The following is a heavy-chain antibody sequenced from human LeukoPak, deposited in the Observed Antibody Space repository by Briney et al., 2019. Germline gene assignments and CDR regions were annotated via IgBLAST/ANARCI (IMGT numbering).Heavy chain of an antibody. Sequence: SETLSLTCTVSDDSISDYYRGWTRQPPGKGLEWIGYFHNSGTSTYNPSLKSRVTISADTSKNQFSLKLNSLTTADTAVYYCTRGAGWFIDYWGKEILVPVSS. CDR1: DDSISDYY. J-gene: IGHJ4*02. D-gene: IGHD2-8*02. CDR3: TRGAGWFIDY. V-gene: IGHV4-59*13. CDR2: FHNSGTS.